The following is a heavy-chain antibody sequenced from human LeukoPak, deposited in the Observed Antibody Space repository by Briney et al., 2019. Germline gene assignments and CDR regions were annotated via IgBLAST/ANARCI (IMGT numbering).Heavy chain of an antibody. J-gene: IGHJ6*02. V-gene: IGHV3-21*06. Sequence: GGSLRLSCTASRFMFSSFSINWVRQAPGKGLEWVSYISETSSHTYYADSVKGRFTISRDNAKNSLYLEMNSLRAEDSGFYYCARDLAAKAXXGXMDVWGQGTTVIVSS. CDR2: ISETSSHT. CDR3: ARDLAAKAXXGXMDV. D-gene: IGHD6-13*01. CDR1: RFMFSSFS.